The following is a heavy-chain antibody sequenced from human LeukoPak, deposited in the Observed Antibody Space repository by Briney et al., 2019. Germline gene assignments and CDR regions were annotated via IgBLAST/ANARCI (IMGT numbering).Heavy chain of an antibody. J-gene: IGHJ4*02. Sequence: GGSLRLSCAGSGFAFGTYAMSWVRQAPGMGLEWVSSTYYADSVEGRFTISIDNSKSTLYLQLNSLRAEDTATYYCARDPYNTNLNRLAHWGQGTLVTVSS. CDR1: GFAFGTYA. V-gene: IGHV3-23*01. CDR3: ARDPYNTNLNRLAH. D-gene: IGHD3-10*01. CDR2: ST.